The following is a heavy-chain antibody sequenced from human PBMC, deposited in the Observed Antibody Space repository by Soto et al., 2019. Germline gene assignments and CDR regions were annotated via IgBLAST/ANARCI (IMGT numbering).Heavy chain of an antibody. D-gene: IGHD2-15*01. J-gene: IGHJ3*02. CDR1: GGSISSGGYS. CDR2: IYHSGST. V-gene: IGHV4-30-2*01. Sequence: PSETLSLTCAVSGGSISSGGYSWSWIRQPPGKGLEWIGYIYHSGSTYYNPSLKSRVTISVDRSKNQFSLKLSSVTAADTAVYYCAGYGDAFDIWGQGTMVTVSS. CDR3: AGYGDAFDI.